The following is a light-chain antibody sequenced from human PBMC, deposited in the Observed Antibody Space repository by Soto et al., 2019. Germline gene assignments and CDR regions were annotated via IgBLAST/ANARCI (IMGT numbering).Light chain of an antibody. J-gene: IGLJ1*01. V-gene: IGLV1-36*01. Sequence: QSVLTQPPSVSEAPRQRVSISCSGSSSNIGNHAVNWYQQLPGKAPKLLIYYDDLLPSGVSDRFSGSKSGASASLAISGLQSEDEADYHCAAWDDSLNGYVFGTGTKLTVL. CDR1: SSNIGNHA. CDR2: YDD. CDR3: AAWDDSLNGYV.